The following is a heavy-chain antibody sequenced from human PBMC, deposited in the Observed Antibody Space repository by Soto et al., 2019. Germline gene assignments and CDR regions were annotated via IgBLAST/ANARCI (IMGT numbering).Heavy chain of an antibody. CDR3: AVPTQAGGRLLGWYV. D-gene: IGHD3-3*01. V-gene: IGHV3-33*01. CDR2: IWDDGTIK. Sequence: QVQLVASGGGVVQPGRSLRLSCAASGFRFNDYGMHWVRQAPGKGPEWVAVIWDDGTIKYYADSVKGRFTVSINNSTNTLYLQMNSLRVEDTAVYYCAVPTQAGGRLLGWYVWGQGTTVTVSS. J-gene: IGHJ6*02. CDR1: GFRFNDYG.